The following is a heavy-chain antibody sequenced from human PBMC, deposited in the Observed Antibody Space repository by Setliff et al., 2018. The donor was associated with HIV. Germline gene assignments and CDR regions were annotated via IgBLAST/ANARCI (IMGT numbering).Heavy chain of an antibody. V-gene: IGHV4-34*01. CDR3: ARDSEPGIAVAGADAFDI. J-gene: IGHJ3*02. D-gene: IGHD6-19*01. Sequence: PSETLSLTCAVYGGSFSGYYWSWIRQPPGKGLEWIGEINHSGGTNYNPSLKSRVTISVDTSKNQFSLKLSSVTAADTAVYYCARDSEPGIAVAGADAFDIWGQGTMVTVSS. CDR2: INHSGGT. CDR1: GGSFSGYY.